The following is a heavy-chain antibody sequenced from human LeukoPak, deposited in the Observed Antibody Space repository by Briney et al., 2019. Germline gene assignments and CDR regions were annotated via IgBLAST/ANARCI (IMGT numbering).Heavy chain of an antibody. CDR2: ITGSGGGT. D-gene: IGHD6-13*01. J-gene: IGHJ5*02. V-gene: IGHV3-23*01. Sequence: GGSLRLSCAASGFTFSSYAMSWVRQAPGKGLEWVSAITGSGGGTYYIDSVKGRFTISRDNSKNTLYLQMNSLRAEDTAIYYCAKDSSSSNWYNWFDPWGQGTLVTVSS. CDR3: AKDSSSSNWYNWFDP. CDR1: GFTFSSYA.